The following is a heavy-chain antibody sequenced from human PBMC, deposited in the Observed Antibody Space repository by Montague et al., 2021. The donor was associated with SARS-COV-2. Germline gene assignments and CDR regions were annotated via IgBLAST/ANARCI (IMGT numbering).Heavy chain of an antibody. V-gene: IGHV3-7*01. CDR2: IKQDGSEK. Sequence: SLRLSCPASGFTFSSYWMSWVRQAPGKGLEWVANIKQDGSEKYYVDSVKGRFTISRDNAKNSLYLQMNSLRAEDTAVYYCARDPYSSSWFDAFDIWGQGTMVTGSA. CDR3: ARDPYSSSWFDAFDI. CDR1: GFTFSSYW. D-gene: IGHD6-13*01. J-gene: IGHJ3*02.